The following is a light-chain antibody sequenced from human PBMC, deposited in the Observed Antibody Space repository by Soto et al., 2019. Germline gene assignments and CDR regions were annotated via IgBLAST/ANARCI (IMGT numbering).Light chain of an antibody. CDR3: QQSYSTPPT. Sequence: DIQLTQSPSFLSASVGDRVTITCRASQGISSYLAWYQQKPGKAPKLLISAASSLQSGVPSRFSGSGSGTDFTLTISSLQPEDFATYYCQQSYSTPPTFGQGTRLEIK. CDR2: AAS. V-gene: IGKV1-39*01. J-gene: IGKJ5*01. CDR1: QGISSY.